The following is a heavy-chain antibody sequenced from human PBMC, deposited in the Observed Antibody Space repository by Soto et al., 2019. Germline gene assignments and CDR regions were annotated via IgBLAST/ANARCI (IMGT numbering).Heavy chain of an antibody. CDR3: ARDQXYYYDSSGYYPNYYYYGMDV. J-gene: IGHJ6*02. CDR2: ISSSSSTI. V-gene: IGHV3-48*02. D-gene: IGHD3-22*01. CDR1: GFTFSSYS. Sequence: GGSLRLSCPASGFTFSSYSMNWVRQAPGKGLEWVSYISSSSSTIYYADSVKGRFTISRDNAKNSLYLQMNSLRDEDTAVYYCARDQXYYYDSSGYYPNYYYYGMDVWGQGTTVTVSS.